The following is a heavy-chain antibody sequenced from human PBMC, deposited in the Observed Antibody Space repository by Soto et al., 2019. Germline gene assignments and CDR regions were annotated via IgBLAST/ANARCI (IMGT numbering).Heavy chain of an antibody. CDR2: IYYSGTT. CDR3: ARSTYTSGTYHGMDV. J-gene: IGHJ6*02. D-gene: IGHD3-10*01. CDR1: GYSISSSNW. V-gene: IGHV4-28*01. Sequence: SETLSLTCAVSGYSISSSNWWGWIRQPPGKGLEWIGYIYYSGTTYYNPSLKSRVTMSVDTSKNQFSLKLSSVTAADTAVYYCARSTYTSGTYHGMDVWGQGTTVT.